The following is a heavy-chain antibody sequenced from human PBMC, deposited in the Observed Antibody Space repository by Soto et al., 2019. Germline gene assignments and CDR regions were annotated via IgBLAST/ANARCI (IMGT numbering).Heavy chain of an antibody. D-gene: IGHD3-3*01. CDR1: GFTFSSYG. Sequence: GGSLRLSCAASGFTFSSYGMHWVRQAPGKGLEWVAVISYDGSNKYYADSVKGRFTISRDNSKNTLYLQMNSLRAEDTAVYYCAKDYDFWSGYKNYYYYGMDVWGQGTTVTVSS. CDR2: ISYDGSNK. V-gene: IGHV3-30*18. CDR3: AKDYDFWSGYKNYYYYGMDV. J-gene: IGHJ6*02.